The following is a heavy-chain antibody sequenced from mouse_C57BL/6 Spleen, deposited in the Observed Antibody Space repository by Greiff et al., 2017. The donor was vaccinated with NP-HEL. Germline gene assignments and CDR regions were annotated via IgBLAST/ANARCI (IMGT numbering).Heavy chain of an antibody. J-gene: IGHJ1*03. V-gene: IGHV1-53*01. CDR1: GYTFTSYW. D-gene: IGHD1-1*01. CDR2: INPSNGGT. CDR3: ARDYGSSPYWDFDV. Sequence: QVQLQQPGTELVKPGASVKLSCKASGYTFTSYWMHWVKQRPGQGLEWIGNINPSNGGTNYNEKFKSKATLTVDKSSSTAYMQLSSLTSEDSAVYNCARDYGSSPYWDFDVWGTGTTVTVSS.